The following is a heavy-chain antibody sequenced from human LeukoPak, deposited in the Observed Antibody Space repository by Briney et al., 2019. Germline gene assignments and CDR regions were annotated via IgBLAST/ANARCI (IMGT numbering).Heavy chain of an antibody. D-gene: IGHD2-21*01. Sequence: GGFLRLSCAASGFSFSDSPIHWVRQASGKGLEWVGRIRSKDQNSATAYAESVKGRFTISRDDSKNMAYLQMNSLRIEDTAVYYCESSITKAGGSWGQGTLVTVSS. CDR1: GFSFSDSP. CDR3: ESSITKAGGS. CDR2: IRSKDQNSAT. V-gene: IGHV3-73*01. J-gene: IGHJ5*02.